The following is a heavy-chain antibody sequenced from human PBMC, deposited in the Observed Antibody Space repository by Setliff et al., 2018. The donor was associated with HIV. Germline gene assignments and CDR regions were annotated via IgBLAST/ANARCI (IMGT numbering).Heavy chain of an antibody. CDR1: GGSISSYY. V-gene: IGHV4-4*07. D-gene: IGHD6-13*01. CDR2: IYTSGST. Sequence: SETLSLTCTVSGGSISSYYWSWIRQPPGKGLEWIGSIYTSGSTNYNPSLKSRVTVSVDTSKNQFSLKLGSVTAADTAVYYCARESPSSSWFYFDFWGQGTLVTVSS. CDR3: ARESPSSSWFYFDF. J-gene: IGHJ4*02.